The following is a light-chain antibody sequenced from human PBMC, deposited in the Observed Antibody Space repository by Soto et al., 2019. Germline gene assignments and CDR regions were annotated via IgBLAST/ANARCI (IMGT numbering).Light chain of an antibody. CDR3: SSYTSSSTVV. J-gene: IGLJ2*01. Sequence: ALTQPASVSGSPGQSITISCTGTSSDVGGYNYVSWYQHHPGKAPKLMIYEVSNRPSGVSNRFSGSKSGNTASLTISGLQAEDEADYYCSSYTSSSTVVFGGGTQLTVL. V-gene: IGLV2-14*01. CDR1: SSDVGGYNY. CDR2: EVS.